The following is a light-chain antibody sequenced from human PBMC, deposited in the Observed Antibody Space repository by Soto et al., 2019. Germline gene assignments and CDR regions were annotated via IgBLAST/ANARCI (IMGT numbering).Light chain of an antibody. CDR1: SSNIGNNP. V-gene: IGLV1-36*01. CDR2: YDD. CDR3: SSWDDSLNGPV. Sequence: QPVLTQPPSVSEAPRQRVTISCSGSSSNIGNNPVNWYQQLPGKAPKLLIYYDDLLASGVSGRFSGSRSGTSASLAISGLQSEDEATYHCSSWDDSLNGPVFGGGTKLTVL. J-gene: IGLJ2*01.